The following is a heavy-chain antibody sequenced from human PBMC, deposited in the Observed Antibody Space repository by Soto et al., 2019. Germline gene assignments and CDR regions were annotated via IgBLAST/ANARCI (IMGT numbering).Heavy chain of an antibody. CDR3: ARAAAATWYYYGMDV. D-gene: IGHD6-13*01. CDR2: IYHSGST. CDR1: GGSISSGGYS. J-gene: IGHJ6*02. V-gene: IGHV4-30-2*01. Sequence: SETLSPTCVVSGGSISSGGYSWSWIRQPPGKGLEWIGYIYHSGSTYYNPSLKSRVTISLDRSKNQFSLNLTSVTAADTAVYYCARAAAATWYYYGMDVWGQGTTVTVSS.